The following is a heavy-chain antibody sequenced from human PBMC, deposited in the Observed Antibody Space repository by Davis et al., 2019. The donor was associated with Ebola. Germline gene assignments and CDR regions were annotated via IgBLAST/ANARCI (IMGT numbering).Heavy chain of an antibody. CDR1: GYTFTSYG. Sequence: AASVKVSCKASGYTFTSYGITWVRQAPGQGLEWIGWINPHNGNTNYAQNVQGRVTMTTDTSTSPAYLEVRILRSDDTAVYYCARAQFPTTNDHWGQGTLVTVSS. CDR2: INPHNGNT. CDR3: ARAQFPTTNDH. J-gene: IGHJ4*02. D-gene: IGHD1-1*01. V-gene: IGHV1-18*04.